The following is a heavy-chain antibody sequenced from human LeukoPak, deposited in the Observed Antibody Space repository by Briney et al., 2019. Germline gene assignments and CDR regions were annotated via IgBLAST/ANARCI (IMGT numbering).Heavy chain of an antibody. D-gene: IGHD2-2*01. CDR1: AFTFSSYG. J-gene: IGHJ6*03. CDR2: IRYDGRNK. CDR3: AREKEGYCSRTSCYLDYYYYYMDV. Sequence: GGSLRLSCAASAFTFSSYGMHWVRQAPGKGLEWVSFIRYDGRNKYYADSVKGRFTISRDNSKNTLYLQMNSLRAEDTAVYYCAREKEGYCSRTSCYLDYYYYYMDVWGKGTTVTISS. V-gene: IGHV3-30*02.